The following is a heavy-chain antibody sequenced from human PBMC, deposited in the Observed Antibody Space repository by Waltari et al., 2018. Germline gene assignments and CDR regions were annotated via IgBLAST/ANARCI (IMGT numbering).Heavy chain of an antibody. V-gene: IGHV1-69*01. Sequence: QVQLVQSGDEVKKPGSSVKVSCKASGGTFSSYAISWVRQAPGQGLEWMGGIIPILGTANYAQKFQGRVTITADESTSTAYMELSSRRSEDTAVYYCARGQGIQLFGLGLLDYWGQGTLVTVSS. D-gene: IGHD5-18*01. CDR2: IIPILGTA. CDR1: GGTFSSYA. J-gene: IGHJ4*02. CDR3: ARGQGIQLFGLGLLDY.